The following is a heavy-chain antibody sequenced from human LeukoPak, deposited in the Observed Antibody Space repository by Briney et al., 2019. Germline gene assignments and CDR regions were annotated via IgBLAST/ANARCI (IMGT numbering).Heavy chain of an antibody. D-gene: IGHD3-3*01. Sequence: SETLSLTCTVSSYSISSGYYWGWIRQPPGKGLEWIGSIYHSGSTYYNPSLKRRVTISVDTSKNQFSLNLNSVTAADTAVYYCARVPHGETIFGVVLYWFDPWGQGTLVTVFS. CDR3: ARVPHGETIFGVVLYWFDP. CDR1: SYSISSGYY. V-gene: IGHV4-38-2*02. J-gene: IGHJ5*02. CDR2: IYHSGST.